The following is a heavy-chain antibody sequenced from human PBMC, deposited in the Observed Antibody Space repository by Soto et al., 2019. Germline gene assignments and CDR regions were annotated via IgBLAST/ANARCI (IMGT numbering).Heavy chain of an antibody. J-gene: IGHJ4*02. D-gene: IGHD6-6*01. V-gene: IGHV4-59*01. Sequence: SETLSLTCTVSGGSISSYYWSWIRQPPGKGLEWIGYIYYSGSTNYNPSLKSRVTISVDTSKNQFSLKLSSVTAADTAVYYCASNHPYSSSPYFDYWGQGTLVTVSS. CDR3: ASNHPYSSSPYFDY. CDR1: GGSISSYY. CDR2: IYYSGST.